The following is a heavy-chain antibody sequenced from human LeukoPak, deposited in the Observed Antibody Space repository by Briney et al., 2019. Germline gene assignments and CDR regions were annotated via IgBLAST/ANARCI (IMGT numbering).Heavy chain of an antibody. D-gene: IGHD6-19*01. V-gene: IGHV4-59*12. CDR2: IYYSGST. CDR1: GGSISSYY. CDR3: ARVLSGDPPRSAFDI. J-gene: IGHJ3*02. Sequence: PSETLSLTCTVSGGSISSYYWSWIRQPPGKGLEWIGYIYYSGSTNYNPSLKSRVTISVDTSKNQFSLKLSSVTAADTAVYYCARVLSGDPPRSAFDIWGQGTMVTVSS.